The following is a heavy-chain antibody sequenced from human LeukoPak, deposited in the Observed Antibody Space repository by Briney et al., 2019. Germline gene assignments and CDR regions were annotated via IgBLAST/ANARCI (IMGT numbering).Heavy chain of an antibody. D-gene: IGHD3-16*01. CDR3: ARAVGPFDY. Sequence: GGSLRLSCEASGFIFSTYGMHWVRQAPGKGPEWVAVIWFDGSNKYYAESVKGRFTISRDNSKDTLYLEMNNVRAEDTAVYYCARAVGPFDYWGQGILVTVSS. J-gene: IGHJ4*02. V-gene: IGHV3-33*01. CDR2: IWFDGSNK. CDR1: GFIFSTYG.